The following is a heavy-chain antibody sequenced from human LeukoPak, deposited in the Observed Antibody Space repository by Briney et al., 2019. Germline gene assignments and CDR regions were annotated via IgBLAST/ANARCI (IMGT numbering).Heavy chain of an antibody. CDR2: INPSGGST. V-gene: IGHV1-46*01. Sequence: ASVKVSCKASGYTFTSYYMHWVRQPPGQGLEWMAIINPSGGSTTYAQKFQGRVTMTRDTSTSTVYMELSSLRSEDTAVYYCARDSRPSYDSSGYYYPGDYWGQGTLVTVSS. D-gene: IGHD3-22*01. CDR1: GYTFTSYY. J-gene: IGHJ4*02. CDR3: ARDSRPSYDSSGYYYPGDY.